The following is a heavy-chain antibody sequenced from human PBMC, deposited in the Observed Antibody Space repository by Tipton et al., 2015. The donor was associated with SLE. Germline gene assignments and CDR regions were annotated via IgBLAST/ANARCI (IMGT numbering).Heavy chain of an antibody. V-gene: IGHV4-59*08. D-gene: IGHD2/OR15-2a*01. Sequence: LRLSCTVSGGSISSYYWSWIRQPPGKGLEWIGYIHHSGSTSCSPSLRSRVTISVDTSKNRLSLKVNSVTAADTAVYFCARLGSTTYLTLDGFYFDYWGQGTLVTVSS. CDR3: ARLGSTTYLTLDGFYFDY. CDR1: GGSISSYY. J-gene: IGHJ4*02. CDR2: IHHSGST.